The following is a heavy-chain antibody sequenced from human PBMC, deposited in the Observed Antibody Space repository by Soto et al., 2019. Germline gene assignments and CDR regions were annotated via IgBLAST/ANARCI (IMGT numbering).Heavy chain of an antibody. CDR2: INHSGST. J-gene: IGHJ4*02. Sequence: SETLSLTCTVSGGSISSGDYYWSWIRQPPGKGLEWIGEINHSGSTNYNPSLKSRVTISVDTSKNQFSLKLSSVTAADTAVYYCARNYGFYFDYWGQGTLVTVSS. V-gene: IGHV4-30-4*01. D-gene: IGHD3-10*01. CDR1: GGSISSGDYY. CDR3: ARNYGFYFDY.